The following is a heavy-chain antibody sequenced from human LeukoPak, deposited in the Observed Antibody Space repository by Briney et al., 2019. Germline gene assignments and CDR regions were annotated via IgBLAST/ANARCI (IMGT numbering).Heavy chain of an antibody. Sequence: PSETLSLTCAVYGGSFSGYYWSWIRQPPGKGLEWIGEINHSGSANYNPSLKSRVTISVDTSKKQFSLKLSSVTAADTAVYYCVTYYFDSSGPKKNYWGQGTLVTVSS. D-gene: IGHD3-22*01. CDR3: VTYYFDSSGPKKNY. CDR1: GGSFSGYY. CDR2: INHSGSA. V-gene: IGHV4-34*01. J-gene: IGHJ4*02.